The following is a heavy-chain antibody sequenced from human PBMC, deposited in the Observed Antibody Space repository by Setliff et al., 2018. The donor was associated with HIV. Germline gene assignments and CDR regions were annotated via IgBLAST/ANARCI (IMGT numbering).Heavy chain of an antibody. CDR2: IDNDASHT. CDR1: GFSNSA. V-gene: IGHV3-74*01. CDR3: ARGGFGTGLDY. D-gene: IGHD6-13*01. Sequence: GESLKISCAASGFSNSALHWVRQAPGKGLEWVSYIDNDASHTIHADSVKGRFTISRDNAKNTVYLQMNSLRTEDTAVYYCARGGFGTGLDYWGLGALVTVSS. J-gene: IGHJ4*02.